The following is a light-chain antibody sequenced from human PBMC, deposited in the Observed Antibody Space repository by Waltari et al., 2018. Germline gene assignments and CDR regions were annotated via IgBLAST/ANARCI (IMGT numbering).Light chain of an antibody. CDR1: QSVSSH. V-gene: IGKV3-11*01. Sequence: TQSPSSLSASVGDRATLSCRASQSVSSHLAWYQQKIGQAPRLLIYDASNRATGIPARFSGSGSGTDFTLTISSLEPEDFAVYYCQQRDDWPLLTFGGGTKVEIK. CDR3: QQRDDWPLLT. J-gene: IGKJ4*01. CDR2: DAS.